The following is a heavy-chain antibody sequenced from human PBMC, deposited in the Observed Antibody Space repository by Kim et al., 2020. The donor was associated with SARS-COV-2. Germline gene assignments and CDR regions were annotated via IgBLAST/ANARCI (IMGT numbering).Heavy chain of an antibody. CDR2: ISTTSGII. V-gene: IGHV3-23*01. Sequence: GGSLRLSCVVSGFTFSTCTMTWVRQAPGKGLEWVSSISTTSGIIYYADSVKGRFTVSRDNSKNTLDLQMNSLRAEDTALYYCATGPCYWLYARWYYW. J-gene: IGHJ4*01. CDR3: ATGPCYWLYARWYY. D-gene: IGHD2-2*01. CDR1: GFTFSTCT.